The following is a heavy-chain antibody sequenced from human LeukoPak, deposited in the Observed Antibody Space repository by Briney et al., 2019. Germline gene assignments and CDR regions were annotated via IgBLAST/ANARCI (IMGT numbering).Heavy chain of an antibody. D-gene: IGHD6-6*01. CDR3: AKGGDSSSSRGYYFDY. CDR1: GFTFSSYA. V-gene: IGHV3-23*01. CDR2: ISGSGGST. Sequence: GGSLRLSCAASGFTFSSYAMSWVRQAPGRGLEWVSAISGSGGSTYYADSVKGRFTISRDNSKNTLYLQMNSLRAEDTAVYYCAKGGDSSSSRGYYFDYWGQGTLVTVSS. J-gene: IGHJ4*02.